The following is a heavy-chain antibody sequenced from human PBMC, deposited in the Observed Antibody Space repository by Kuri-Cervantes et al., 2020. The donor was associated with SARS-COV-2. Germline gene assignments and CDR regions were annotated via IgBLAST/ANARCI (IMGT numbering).Heavy chain of an antibody. CDR2: ISAYNGNT. J-gene: IGHJ6*02. CDR1: GYTFTSYG. V-gene: IGHV1-18*01. D-gene: IGHD2-2*01. Sequence: ASVKVSCKASGYTFTSYGISWVRQAPGQGLEWMGWISAYNGNTNYAQKLQGRVTMTTDTSTSTAYMELRSLRSDDTAVYYCARGDVVVPAAIRSLVWCGMDVWGQGTTVTVSS. CDR3: ARGDVVVPAAIRSLVWCGMDV.